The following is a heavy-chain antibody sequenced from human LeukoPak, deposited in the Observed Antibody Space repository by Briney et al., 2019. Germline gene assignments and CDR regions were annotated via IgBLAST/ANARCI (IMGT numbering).Heavy chain of an antibody. CDR3: ARDSGDGYNYRGPDY. CDR1: GGSISSSYW. Sequence: SGTLSLTCAVSGGSISSSYWWSWVRQPPGKGLEWIGEVYHSGSTNYNPSLKSRVTISVDKSKNQLSLKLSSVTAADTAVYYCARDSGDGYNYRGPDYWGQGTLVTVSS. J-gene: IGHJ4*02. CDR2: VYHSGST. V-gene: IGHV4-4*02. D-gene: IGHD5-24*01.